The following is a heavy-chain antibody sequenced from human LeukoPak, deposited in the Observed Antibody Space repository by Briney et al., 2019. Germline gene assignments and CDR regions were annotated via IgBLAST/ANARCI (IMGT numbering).Heavy chain of an antibody. CDR3: ARVYSSGYDDY. CDR2: MNPNSGNT. D-gene: IGHD3-22*01. J-gene: IGHJ4*02. Sequence: ASVKVSCKASGYTFTSYDINWVRQATGQGLEWMGWMNPNSGNTGYAQKFQVRVTMTSNTSISTAYMELSSLRSEDTAVYYCARVYSSGYDDYWGQGTLVTVSS. CDR1: GYTFTSYD. V-gene: IGHV1-8*01.